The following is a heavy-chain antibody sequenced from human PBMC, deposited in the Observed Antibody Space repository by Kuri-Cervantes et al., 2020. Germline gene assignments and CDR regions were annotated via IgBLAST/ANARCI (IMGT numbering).Heavy chain of an antibody. Sequence: GESLKISCAASGFTFSNYGMHWVRQAPGKGLEWVAVMSYDGSNKYYVDSVKGRFTISRDNSKNTLYLQMNSLRAEDTAVYYCAKDLNRIWFGEFPYNYGMDVWGQGTTVTVSS. CDR3: AKDLNRIWFGEFPYNYGMDV. CDR1: GFTFSNYG. D-gene: IGHD3-10*01. CDR2: MSYDGSNK. J-gene: IGHJ6*02. V-gene: IGHV3-30*18.